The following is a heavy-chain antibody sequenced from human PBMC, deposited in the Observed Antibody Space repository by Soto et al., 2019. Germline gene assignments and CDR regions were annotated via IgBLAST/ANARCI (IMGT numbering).Heavy chain of an antibody. CDR2: ISGSGGST. CDR1: GFTFSSYA. D-gene: IGHD2-15*01. J-gene: IGHJ6*03. CDR3: ARAKSRYYCSGGPGCYYYMDV. V-gene: IGHV3-23*01. Sequence: GGSLRLSCAASGFTFSSYAMSWVRQAPGKGLEWVSAISGSGGSTYYADSVKGRFTISRENAKNSLYLQMNSLRAGDTAVYYCARAKSRYYCSGGPGCYYYMDVWGKGTTVTVSS.